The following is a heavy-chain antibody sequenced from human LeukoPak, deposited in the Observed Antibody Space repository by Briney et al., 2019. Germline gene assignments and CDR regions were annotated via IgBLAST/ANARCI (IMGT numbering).Heavy chain of an antibody. V-gene: IGHV3-7*01. CDR1: GFNFSSYW. CDR3: ARRGCSSTSCYREGGYYMDV. CDR2: IKQDGSEK. D-gene: IGHD2-2*02. J-gene: IGHJ6*03. Sequence: GGSLRLSCAASGFNFSSYWMSWVRQAPGKGLEWVANIKQDGSEKYYVDSVKGRFTISRDNAKNSLYLQMNSLRAEDTAVYYCARRGCSSTSCYREGGYYMDVWGKGTTVTVSS.